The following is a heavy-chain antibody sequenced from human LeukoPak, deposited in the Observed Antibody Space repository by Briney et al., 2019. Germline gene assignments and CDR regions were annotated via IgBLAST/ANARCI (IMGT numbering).Heavy chain of an antibody. CDR2: IKHSGST. V-gene: IGHV4-34*01. J-gene: IGHJ4*02. CDR3: ARGPRRAAAPSPFDY. CDR1: GGSFSGYY. D-gene: IGHD6-13*01. Sequence: SETLSLTCAVYGGSFSGYYWSWIRQTPGKGLEWIGEIKHSGSTNYNPSLKSRVTISVDTSKNQFSLKLSSVTAADTAVYYCARGPRRAAAPSPFDYWGQGTLVTVSS.